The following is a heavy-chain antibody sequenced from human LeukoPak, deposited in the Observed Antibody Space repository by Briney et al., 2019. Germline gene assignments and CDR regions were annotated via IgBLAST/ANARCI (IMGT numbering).Heavy chain of an antibody. Sequence: ASVKVSCKASGGTFSSYAINWVRQATGQGLEWMGWMNPNSGNTGYAQKFQGRVTMTRNTSISTAYMELSSLRSEDTAVYYCARGISYRPRYCSGGSCYSEYYFDYWGQGTLVTVSS. CDR3: ARGISYRPRYCSGGSCYSEYYFDY. V-gene: IGHV1-8*02. D-gene: IGHD2-15*01. CDR1: GGTFSSYA. CDR2: MNPNSGNT. J-gene: IGHJ4*02.